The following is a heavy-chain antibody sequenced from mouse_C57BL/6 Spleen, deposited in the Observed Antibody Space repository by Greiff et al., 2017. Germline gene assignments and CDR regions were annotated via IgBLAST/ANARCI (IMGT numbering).Heavy chain of an antibody. CDR3: ARKGTTVVDWDFDV. CDR1: GFSLTSYA. V-gene: IGHV2-9-1*01. J-gene: IGHJ1*03. CDR2: IWPGGGT. Sequence: VHLVESGPGLVAPSQSLSISCTVSGFSLTSYAISWVRQPPGKGLEWLGVIWPGGGTNYNSALKSRLSISKDNSKSQVFVKMNSLQTEDTARYYCARKGTTVVDWDFDVWGTGTTVTVSS. D-gene: IGHD1-1*01.